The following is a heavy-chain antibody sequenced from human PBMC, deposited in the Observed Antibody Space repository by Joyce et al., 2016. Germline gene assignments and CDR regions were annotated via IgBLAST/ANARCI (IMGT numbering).Heavy chain of an antibody. CDR1: GASVTTSHW. CDR3: ARDGGVVAGSRTYALEV. D-gene: IGHD6-19*01. V-gene: IGHV4-4*02. J-gene: IGHJ6*02. CDR2: IYLTGSV. Sequence: QVQLQESGPGLVKPSGTLSLSCDISGASVTTSHWWSWVRQSPEKGLEWIGEIYLTGSVNDNPSLKSRVTRSMDKSKNQVSLRLRSVTAADTAVYYCARDGGVVAGSRTYALEVWGQGTTVTVSS.